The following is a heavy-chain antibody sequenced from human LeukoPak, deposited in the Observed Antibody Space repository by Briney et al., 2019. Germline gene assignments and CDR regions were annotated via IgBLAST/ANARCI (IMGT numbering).Heavy chain of an antibody. CDR2: IRNTANSYAT. V-gene: IGHV3-73*01. J-gene: IGHJ4*02. CDR3: TSRRPDSYDGSGYHFEF. Sequence: GGSLTLSCAASGFTFSGSAMHWVRHSSGKGLEWVGRIRNTANSYATAYAESVKGRFTISRDDSKNTAYLQMNSLKTEDTAVYYCTSRRPDSYDGSGYHFEFWGQGTLVTVSS. CDR1: GFTFSGSA. D-gene: IGHD3-22*01.